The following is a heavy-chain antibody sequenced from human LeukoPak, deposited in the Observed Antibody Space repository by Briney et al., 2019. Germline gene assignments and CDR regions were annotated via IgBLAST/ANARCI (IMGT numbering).Heavy chain of an antibody. V-gene: IGHV1-18*01. CDR3: ARDSIMTTVVTKDY. D-gene: IGHD4-23*01. CDR2: ISAYNGNT. J-gene: IGHJ4*02. CDR1: GYTFTSYG. Sequence: ASVKVSCKASGYTFTSYGISWVRQAPGQGLEWMGWISAYNGNTNYAQKLQGRVTMTTDTSTSTAYMELRSLRSDDTAVYYCARDSIMTTVVTKDYWGQGTLVTVSS.